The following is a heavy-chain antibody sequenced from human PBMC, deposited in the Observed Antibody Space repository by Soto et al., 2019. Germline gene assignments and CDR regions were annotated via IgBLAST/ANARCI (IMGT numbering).Heavy chain of an antibody. V-gene: IGHV1-18*01. Sequence: QVQLVQSGGEVKRPGASVKVSCKTSGYTFSNYGITWVRQAPGQPLEWLGWISLYSDGTNYAQKFQGRVSMTTDTSTTTAYMELRSLRFDDTAVYYCARVVPCAEACVGAWGQGTLVTVSS. CDR3: ARVVPCAEACVGA. CDR2: ISLYSDGT. D-gene: IGHD2-2*01. J-gene: IGHJ5*02. CDR1: GYTFSNYG.